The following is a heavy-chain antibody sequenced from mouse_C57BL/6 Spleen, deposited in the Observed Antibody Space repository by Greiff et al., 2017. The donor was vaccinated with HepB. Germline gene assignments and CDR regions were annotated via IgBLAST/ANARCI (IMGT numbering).Heavy chain of an antibody. D-gene: IGHD3-3*01. CDR2: INPSTGGT. CDR1: GYSFTGYY. Sequence: EVKLVESGPELVKPGASVKISCKASGYSFTGYYMNWVKQSPEKSLEWIGEINPSTGGTTYNQKFKAKATLTVDKSSSTAYMQLKSLTSEDSAVYYCARGDGVDYWGQGTTLTVSS. V-gene: IGHV1-42*01. J-gene: IGHJ2*01. CDR3: ARGDGVDY.